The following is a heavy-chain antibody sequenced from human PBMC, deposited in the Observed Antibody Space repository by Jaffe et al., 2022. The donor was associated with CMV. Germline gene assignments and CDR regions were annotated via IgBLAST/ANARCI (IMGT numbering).Heavy chain of an antibody. J-gene: IGHJ4*02. CDR3: ARDEEGGWGGVFDY. D-gene: IGHD6-19*01. CDR2: IKQDGSEK. Sequence: EVQLVESGGGLVQPGGSLRLSCAASGFTFSSYWMSWVRQAPGKGLEWVANIKQDGSEKYYVDSVKGRFTISRDNAKNSLYLQMNSLRAEDTAVYYCARDEEGGWGGVFDYWGQGTLVTVSS. V-gene: IGHV3-7*03. CDR1: GFTFSSYW.